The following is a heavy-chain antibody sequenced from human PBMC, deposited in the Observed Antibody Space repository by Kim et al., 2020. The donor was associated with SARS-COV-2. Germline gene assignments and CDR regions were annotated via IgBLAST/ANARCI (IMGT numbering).Heavy chain of an antibody. J-gene: IGHJ6*02. CDR1: GYTFTSYY. D-gene: IGHD3-10*01. CDR3: ASRSPDYYGSGSYSSYDYYYGMDV. CDR2: INPNSGGT. Sequence: ASVKVSCKASGYTFTSYYRHHVRQATGQGLEWMGWINPNSGGTNYAQKFQGRVTMTRDTSISTAYMELSRLRSDDTAVYYCASRSPDYYGSGSYSSYDYYYGMDVWGQGTTVPVSS. V-gene: IGHV1-2*02.